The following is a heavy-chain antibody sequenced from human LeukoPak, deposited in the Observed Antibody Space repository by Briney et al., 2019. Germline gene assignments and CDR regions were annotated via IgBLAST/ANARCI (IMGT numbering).Heavy chain of an antibody. CDR2: IYYSGST. Sequence: SETLSLTCTVSGGSISSSSYYWGWIRQPPGKGLEWIGSIYYSGSTYYNPSLKSRVTISVDTSKNQFSLKLSSVTAADTAVYYCARACGDCYPGAGPDYYYYYGMDVWGQGTTVTVSS. D-gene: IGHD2-21*02. CDR3: ARACGDCYPGAGPDYYYYYGMDV. CDR1: GGSISSSSYY. J-gene: IGHJ6*02. V-gene: IGHV4-39*07.